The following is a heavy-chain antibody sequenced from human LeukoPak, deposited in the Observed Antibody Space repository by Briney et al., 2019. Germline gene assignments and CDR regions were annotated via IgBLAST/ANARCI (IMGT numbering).Heavy chain of an antibody. CDR2: ISYSGNT. V-gene: IGHV4-59*01. CDR1: GFTFSSYW. Sequence: GSLRLSCAASGFTFSSYWMSWVRQAPGKGLEWVGYISYSGNTNYNPSLKSRVTISMHTSKNQLSLKLNSVTAADTAVYYCASSGQCTNGLCRDVGYMDVWGKGTTVTVSS. J-gene: IGHJ6*03. CDR3: ASSGQCTNGLCRDVGYMDV. D-gene: IGHD2-8*01.